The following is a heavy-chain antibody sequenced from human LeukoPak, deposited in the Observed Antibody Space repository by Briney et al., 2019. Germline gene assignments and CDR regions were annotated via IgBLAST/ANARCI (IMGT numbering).Heavy chain of an antibody. V-gene: IGHV3-23*01. CDR1: GFTFSSYA. J-gene: IGHJ4*02. Sequence: GGSLRLSRAASGFTFSSYAMSWVRQAPGKGLEWVSAISGSGGSTYYADSVKGRFTISRDNSKNTLYLQMNSLRAEDTAVYYCAKVPGDDGSGTDYWGQGTLVTVSS. CDR3: AKVPGDDGSGTDY. D-gene: IGHD3-10*01. CDR2: ISGSGGST.